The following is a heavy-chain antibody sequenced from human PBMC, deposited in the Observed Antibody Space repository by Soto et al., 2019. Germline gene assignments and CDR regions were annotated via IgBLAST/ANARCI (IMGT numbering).Heavy chain of an antibody. CDR1: GYTFTSHD. V-gene: IGHV1-8*01. CDR2: MNPNSGNT. D-gene: IGHD5-12*01. Sequence: ASVKVSCKASGYTFTSHDINWGRQATGQGLEWMGWMNPNSGNTGYAQKFQGRVTMTRNTSISTAYMELSSLRSEDTAVYYCARRATENFGYYYFDYWGQGTLVTVSS. J-gene: IGHJ4*02. CDR3: ARRATENFGYYYFDY.